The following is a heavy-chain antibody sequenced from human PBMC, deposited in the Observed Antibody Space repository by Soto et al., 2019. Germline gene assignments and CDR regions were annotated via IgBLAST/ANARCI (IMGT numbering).Heavy chain of an antibody. V-gene: IGHV3-33*01. CDR1: GFTFSSYG. D-gene: IGHD1-26*01. CDR3: ASSSWELLDY. J-gene: IGHJ4*02. CDR2: IWYDGSNK. Sequence: QVQLVESGGGVVQPGRSLRLSCAASGFTFSSYGMHWVRQAPGKGLEWVAVIWYDGSNKYYADSVKGRFTISRDNSKNPLYLQMNSLRAEDTAVYYCASSSWELLDYWGQGTLVTVSS.